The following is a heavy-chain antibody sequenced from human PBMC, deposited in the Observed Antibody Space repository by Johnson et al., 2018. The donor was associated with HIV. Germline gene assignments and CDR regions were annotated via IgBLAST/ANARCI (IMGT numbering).Heavy chain of an antibody. CDR2: IKSKIDGGTT. J-gene: IGHJ3*02. CDR1: GFTFSNAW. V-gene: IGHV3-15*01. Sequence: EQLVESGGGLVKPGGSLRLSCAASGFTFSNAWMTWVRQAPGKGLEWVGRIKSKIDGGTTDYAAPVKGRFSISRDDAKNTLYLQMNSLETEDTAVYYCTAPIVGAFDAFDIWGQGTKVTVSS. D-gene: IGHD1-26*01. CDR3: TAPIVGAFDAFDI.